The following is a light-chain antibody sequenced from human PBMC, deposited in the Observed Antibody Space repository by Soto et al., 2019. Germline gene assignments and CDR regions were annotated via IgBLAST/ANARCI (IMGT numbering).Light chain of an antibody. CDR3: QQYGSSLT. J-gene: IGKJ4*01. V-gene: IGKV3-20*01. CDR1: QSVGSY. CDR2: GAS. Sequence: EVVLTQSPATVSLSLGERATLSCRASQSVGSYLAWYQQKPGQAPRLLIYGASSRATGIPDRFSGSGSGTDFTLTISRLEPEDFAVYYCQQYGSSLTFGGGTKVAIK.